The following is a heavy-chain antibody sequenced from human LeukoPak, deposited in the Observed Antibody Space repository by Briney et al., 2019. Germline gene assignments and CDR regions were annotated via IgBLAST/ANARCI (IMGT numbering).Heavy chain of an antibody. J-gene: IGHJ4*02. CDR3: ARDSVCPRSSYPFDY. Sequence: GGSLRLSCAASGFTFSSYSMNWVRQAPGKGLEWVSSISSSSSYIYYADSVKGRFTISRDNAKNSLYLQMNSLRAEDTAVYYCARDSVCPRSSYPFDYWGQGTLVTVSS. V-gene: IGHV3-21*01. CDR1: GFTFSSYS. D-gene: IGHD1-26*01. CDR2: ISSSSSYI.